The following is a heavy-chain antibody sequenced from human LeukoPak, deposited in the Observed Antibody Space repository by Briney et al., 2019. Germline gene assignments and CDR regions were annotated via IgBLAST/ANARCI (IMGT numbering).Heavy chain of an antibody. J-gene: IGHJ4*02. Sequence: GGSLRLSCAASGFPFTNYWMSWVRQAPGKGLEWVANIKRDGSEKYYVDSVKGRFTISRDNAKNTLYLQMYSLRAEDTAVYYCAKPEGPNAKYDILTGADRPFDYWGQGTLVTVSS. CDR3: AKPEGPNAKYDILTGADRPFDY. V-gene: IGHV3-7*03. CDR1: GFPFTNYW. D-gene: IGHD3-9*01. CDR2: IKRDGSEK.